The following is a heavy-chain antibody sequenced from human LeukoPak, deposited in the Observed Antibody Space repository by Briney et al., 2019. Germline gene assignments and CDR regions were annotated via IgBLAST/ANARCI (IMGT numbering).Heavy chain of an antibody. CDR1: GGSISSSSYY. V-gene: IGHV4-39*07. J-gene: IGHJ3*01. CDR3: ARAYTSSWYIGAFSL. D-gene: IGHD6-13*01. Sequence: SETLSLTCTVSGGSISSSSYYWGWIRQPPGKGLEWIGSIYYSGSTYYNPSLKSRVTVSVDKSKNQFSLKLSSATAADTAVYYCARAYTSSWYIGAFSLWGQGTVVTVSS. CDR2: IYYSGST.